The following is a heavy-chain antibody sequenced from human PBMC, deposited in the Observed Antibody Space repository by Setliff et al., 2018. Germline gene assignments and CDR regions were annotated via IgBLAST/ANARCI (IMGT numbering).Heavy chain of an antibody. J-gene: IGHJ4*02. CDR1: GGSISSYY. D-gene: IGHD2-8*02. CDR2: IYNSGSP. V-gene: IGHV4-59*01. CDR3: SRLVRFCTASTCQGASASEH. Sequence: SETLSLTCTVSGGSISSYYWSWIRQPPGKGLEWIGYIYNSGSPNYNPSLKSRVTISVDTSRNQISLTLSSVTAADTAVYYCSRLVRFCTASTCQGASASEHWGQGTLVTVS.